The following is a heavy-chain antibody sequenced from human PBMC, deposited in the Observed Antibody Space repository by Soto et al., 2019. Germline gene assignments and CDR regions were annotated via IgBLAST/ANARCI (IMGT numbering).Heavy chain of an antibody. V-gene: IGHV1-3*01. Sequence: QVQLVQSGAEVKKPWASVKVSCKASGYTFTSYAMHWVRQAPGQRLEWMGWINAGNGNTKYSQKFQCRVTITSDTSMRTAYMELSSMRSEDTAVYYCARDRWDTAMVRYYYSMDVWGQGTTVTVSS. CDR1: GYTFTSYA. CDR2: INAGNGNT. CDR3: ARDRWDTAMVRYYYSMDV. J-gene: IGHJ6*02. D-gene: IGHD5-18*01.